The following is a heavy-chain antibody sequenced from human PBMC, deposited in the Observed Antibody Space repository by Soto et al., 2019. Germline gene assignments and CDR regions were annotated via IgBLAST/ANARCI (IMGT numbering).Heavy chain of an antibody. J-gene: IGHJ6*02. CDR1: GYTITGYY. D-gene: IGHD6-25*01. V-gene: IGHV1-2*04. CDR2: INPNSGGT. CDR3: ARWSGSRYYGMEG. Sequence: ASVKGSCKASGYTITGYYMHWVRQAPGQGLEWMGWINPNSGGTNYAQKFQGWVTMTRDTSISTAYMELSRLRSDDTAVYYCARWSGSRYYGMEGWGQGPTVTVSS.